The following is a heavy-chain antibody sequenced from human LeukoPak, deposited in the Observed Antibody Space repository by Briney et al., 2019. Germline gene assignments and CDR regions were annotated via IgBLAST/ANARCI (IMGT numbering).Heavy chain of an antibody. V-gene: IGHV2-5*01. CDR2: IYWNDDK. CDR1: GFSLSTRGVG. D-gene: IGHD4-23*01. J-gene: IGHJ4*02. Sequence: SGPTLVKPTQTLTLTCTFSGFSLSTRGVGVGWIRQPPGKALEWLALIYWNDDKRYSPSLKNRLTITKDTSINQVVLTATNLGPVDTATYYCARPPNSLLYFDYWGQGTLVTVSS. CDR3: ARPPNSLLYFDY.